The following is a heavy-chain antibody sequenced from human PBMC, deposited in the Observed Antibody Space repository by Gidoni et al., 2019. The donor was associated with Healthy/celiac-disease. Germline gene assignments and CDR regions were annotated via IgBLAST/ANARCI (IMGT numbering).Heavy chain of an antibody. J-gene: IGHJ3*02. Sequence: QVQRGESGGGVVQPGRSLRLSCAASGFTGSSYARHWVRQAPGKGLEWVAVISDDGSNKYYADSVKGRFTISRDNSKNTLYLQMNSLRAEDTAVYYCAREGVGLNAFTFDIWGQGTMVTVSS. V-gene: IGHV3-30-3*01. CDR3: AREGVGLNAFTFDI. CDR2: ISDDGSNK. D-gene: IGHD3-16*01. CDR1: GFTGSSYA.